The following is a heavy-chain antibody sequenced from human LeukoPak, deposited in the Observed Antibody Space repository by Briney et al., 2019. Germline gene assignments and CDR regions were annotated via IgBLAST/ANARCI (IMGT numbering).Heavy chain of an antibody. CDR2: IKSKTDGGTT. V-gene: IGHV3-15*01. CDR1: GFTFSNAW. D-gene: IGHD2-2*01. CDR3: TTDPETDIVVVPAESIDY. J-gene: IGHJ4*02. Sequence: GGSLRLSCAVSGFTFSNAWMSWVRQAPGKGLEWVGRIKSKTDGGTTDYAAPVKGRLTISRDDSKNTQYLQIKRLKTENTAVYYCTTDPETDIVVVPAESIDYWGQGTLVTVSS.